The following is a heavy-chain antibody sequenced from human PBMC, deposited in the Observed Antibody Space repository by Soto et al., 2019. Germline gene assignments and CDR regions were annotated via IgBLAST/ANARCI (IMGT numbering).Heavy chain of an antibody. V-gene: IGHV1-58*01. CDR3: AAPCISTSCYEGVGYYYYGMDV. CDR2: IVVGSGNT. D-gene: IGHD2-2*01. Sequence: GASVKVSCKASGFTFTSSAVQWVRQARGQRLEWIGWIVVGSGNTNYAQKFQERVTITRDMSTSTAYMELSSLSSEDTAVYYCAAPCISTSCYEGVGYYYYGMDVWG. J-gene: IGHJ6*02. CDR1: GFTFTSSA.